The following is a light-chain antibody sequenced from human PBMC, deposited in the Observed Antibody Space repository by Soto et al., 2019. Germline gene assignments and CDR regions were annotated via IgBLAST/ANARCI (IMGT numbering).Light chain of an antibody. CDR2: VAGGGTH. CDR3: ETWDSNIRV. J-gene: IGLJ3*02. V-gene: IGLV4-60*03. CDR1: SGHSTYI. Sequence: VLTQSSSASASLGSSVKLTCTLSSGHSTYIIAWHQQQPGKAPRYLMKVAGGGTHNKGSGVPDRFSGSSSGADRYLTISNLQSEDEADYYCETWDSNIRVFGGGTKLTVL.